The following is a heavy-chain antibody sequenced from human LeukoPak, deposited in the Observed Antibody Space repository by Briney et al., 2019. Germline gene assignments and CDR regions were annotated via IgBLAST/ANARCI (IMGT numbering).Heavy chain of an antibody. D-gene: IGHD3-9*01. J-gene: IGHJ2*01. Sequence: GASVKVSCKASGGTFSSYAISWVRQAPGKGLEWMGLVDPEDGETIYAEKFQGRVTITADTSTDTAYMELSSLRSEDTAVYYCATGGGRGGYDILTGYYLAPPAPFDLWGRGTLVTVSS. CDR1: GGTFSSYA. CDR2: VDPEDGET. CDR3: ATGGGRGGYDILTGYYLAPPAPFDL. V-gene: IGHV1-69-2*01.